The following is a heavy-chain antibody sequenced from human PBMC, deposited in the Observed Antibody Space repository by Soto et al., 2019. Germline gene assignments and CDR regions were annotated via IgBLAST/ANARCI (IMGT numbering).Heavy chain of an antibody. J-gene: IGHJ6*02. CDR3: ARETIAVRPLHSDYYGMDV. Sequence: SETLSLTCNVSGDSIRNYYWSWIRQSPGKGLEWIGYTFYRGNTNYSPSLKSRVTLSIDTSKNQVSLRLGSLTSADTAIYYCARETIAVRPLHSDYYGMDVWGQGTTVTVSS. CDR2: TFYRGNT. CDR1: GDSIRNYY. V-gene: IGHV4-59*01. D-gene: IGHD6-6*01.